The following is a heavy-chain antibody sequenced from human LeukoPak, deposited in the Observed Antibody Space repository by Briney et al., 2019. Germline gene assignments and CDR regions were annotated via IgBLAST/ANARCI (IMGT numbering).Heavy chain of an antibody. D-gene: IGHD6-13*01. Sequence: ASVKVSCKASGYTFTSYDINWVRQATGQGLEWMGWMNPNSGNTGYAQKFQGRVTMTWNTSISTAYMELSSLRPEDTAVYYCARGYSSSLGHYYYGMDVWGQGTTVTVSS. CDR2: MNPNSGNT. CDR1: GYTFTSYD. V-gene: IGHV1-8*01. J-gene: IGHJ6*02. CDR3: ARGYSSSLGHYYYGMDV.